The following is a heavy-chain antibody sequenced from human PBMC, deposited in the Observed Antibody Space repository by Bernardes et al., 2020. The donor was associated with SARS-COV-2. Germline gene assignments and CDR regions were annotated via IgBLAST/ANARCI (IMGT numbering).Heavy chain of an antibody. D-gene: IGHD3-10*01. CDR2: ISWNSGSI. Sequence: GGSLRLSCAASGFTFDDYAMHWVRQAPGKGLEWVSGISWNSGSIGYADSVKGRFTISRDNAKNSLYLQMNSLRAEDTALYYCAKGWSLGEEGKYYFDYWGQGTLVTVSS. V-gene: IGHV3-9*01. J-gene: IGHJ4*02. CDR1: GFTFDDYA. CDR3: AKGWSLGEEGKYYFDY.